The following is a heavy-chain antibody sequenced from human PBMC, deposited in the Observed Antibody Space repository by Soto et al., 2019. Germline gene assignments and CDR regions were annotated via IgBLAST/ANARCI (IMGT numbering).Heavy chain of an antibody. J-gene: IGHJ4*02. Sequence: QVQLQQSGPGLVKPSGTLSLTCAVSFGSITSANWWTWVRPPPGKELEWLGEIYHTGTTNYNPSLKNRVTISVDKSKNLFSLRLFSVTAADTADYYCGAHAGATYGPLDYWGRGTLVTVSS. CDR3: GAHAGATYGPLDY. D-gene: IGHD4-17*01. CDR1: FGSITSANW. V-gene: IGHV4-4*02. CDR2: IYHTGTT.